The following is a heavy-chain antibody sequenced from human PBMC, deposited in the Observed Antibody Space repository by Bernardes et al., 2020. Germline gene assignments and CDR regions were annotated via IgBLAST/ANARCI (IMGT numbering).Heavy chain of an antibody. J-gene: IGHJ3*02. CDR1: GFTFSSYS. CDR3: ARDSEDIVLMVYAALDAFDI. V-gene: IGHV3-21*01. Sequence: VGSLRLSCAASGFTFSSYSMNWVRQAPGKGLEWVSSISSSSSYIYYADSVKGRFTISRDNAKNSLYLQMNSLRAKDTAVYYCARDSEDIVLMVYAALDAFDIWGQGTMVTVSS. CDR2: ISSSSSYI. D-gene: IGHD2-8*01.